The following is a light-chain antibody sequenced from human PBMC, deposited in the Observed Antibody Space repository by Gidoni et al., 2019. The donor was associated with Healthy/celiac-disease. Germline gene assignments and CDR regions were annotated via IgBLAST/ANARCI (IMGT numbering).Light chain of an antibody. Sequence: EIVCTQSPGTLSLSPGERATLSCRASQSVSSSYLAWYQQKPGQAPRLLIDGASSRATGIPDRFSGSGSGKDFTLTSSRLEPEDVAVYYCQQDGSSPRTFGQGTKVEIK. CDR2: GAS. CDR3: QQDGSSPRT. CDR1: QSVSSSY. J-gene: IGKJ1*01. V-gene: IGKV3-20*01.